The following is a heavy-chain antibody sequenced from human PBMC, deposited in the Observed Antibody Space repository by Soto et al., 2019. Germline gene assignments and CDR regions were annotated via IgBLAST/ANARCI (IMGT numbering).Heavy chain of an antibody. Sequence: QVQLVESGGGVVQPGRSLRLSCAASGFTFSSYGMHWVRQAPGKGLEWVAVIWYDGSNKYYADSVKGRFTISRDNSKNTLYVQMNMLRAAYTAVYYCARSYYYDSSGYYRSFFQHWGQGTLVTVSS. D-gene: IGHD3-22*01. CDR2: IWYDGSNK. CDR1: GFTFSSYG. J-gene: IGHJ1*01. CDR3: ARSYYYDSSGYYRSFFQH. V-gene: IGHV3-33*01.